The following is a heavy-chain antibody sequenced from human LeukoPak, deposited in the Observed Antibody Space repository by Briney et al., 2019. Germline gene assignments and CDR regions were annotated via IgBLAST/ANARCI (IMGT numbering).Heavy chain of an antibody. D-gene: IGHD2-21*01. CDR3: AKEGHGDLEYYFDY. CDR1: GFTFSSYA. Sequence: PGGSPRLSCAASGFTFSSYAMSWVRQAPGKGLEWVSAVSGSGGSTYYADSVKGRFTISRDNSKNTLYLQMNSLRAEDTAIYYCAKEGHGDLEYYFDYWGQGTLVTVSS. CDR2: VSGSGGST. V-gene: IGHV3-23*01. J-gene: IGHJ4*02.